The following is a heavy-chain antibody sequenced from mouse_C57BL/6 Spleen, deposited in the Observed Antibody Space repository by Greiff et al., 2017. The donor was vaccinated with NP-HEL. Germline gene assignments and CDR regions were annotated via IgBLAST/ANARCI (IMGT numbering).Heavy chain of an antibody. CDR3: ARDRAPLPGSFAY. CDR1: GFTFSSYA. CDR2: ISAGGSYT. Sequence: EVKVEESGGGLVKPGGSLKLSCAASGFTFSSYAMSWVRQTPEKRLEWVATISAGGSYTYYPDNVKGRFTLSRDNAKNNLYLQMSHLKSEDTAMYYCARDRAPLPGSFAYWGQGTLVTVSA. J-gene: IGHJ3*01. D-gene: IGHD3-1*01. V-gene: IGHV5-4*01.